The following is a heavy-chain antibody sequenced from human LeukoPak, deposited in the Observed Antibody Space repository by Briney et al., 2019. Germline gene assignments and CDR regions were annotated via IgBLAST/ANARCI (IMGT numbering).Heavy chain of an antibody. CDR2: INRSGST. V-gene: IGHV4-34*01. CDR3: ARAYSSSWIDY. Sequence: SETLSLTCAVDGGSFSGYYWSWIRQPPGKGLEWIGEINRSGSTNYNPSLKSRVTISVDTSKNQFSLKLSSVTAADTAVYYCARAYSSSWIDYWGQGTLVTVSS. CDR1: GGSFSGYY. J-gene: IGHJ4*02. D-gene: IGHD6-13*01.